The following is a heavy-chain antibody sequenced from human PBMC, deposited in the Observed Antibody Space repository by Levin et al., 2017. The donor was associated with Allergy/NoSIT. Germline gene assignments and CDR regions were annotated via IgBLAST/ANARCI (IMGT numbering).Heavy chain of an antibody. Sequence: ASVKVSCKASGYTFTSYYMHWVRQAPGQGLEWMGIINPSGGSTSYAQKFQGRVTMTRDTSTSTVYMELSSLRSEDTAVYYCARDRYDVLEEGGMDVWGQGTTVTVSS. CDR3: ARDRYDVLEEGGMDV. J-gene: IGHJ6*02. D-gene: IGHD3-9*01. CDR1: GYTFTSYY. V-gene: IGHV1-46*01. CDR2: INPSGGST.